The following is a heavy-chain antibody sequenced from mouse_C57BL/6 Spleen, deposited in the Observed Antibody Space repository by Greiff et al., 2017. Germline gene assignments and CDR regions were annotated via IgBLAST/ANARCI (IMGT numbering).Heavy chain of an antibody. Sequence: EVHLVEPGGGLVKPRGSLKLSCAASGFTFSDYGMHWVRQAPEKGLEWVAYISSGSSTIYYADTVKGRFTFSRDNAKNTLFLQMTSLWSEDTAMYYCARPGKGSFDDWGQGTTLTVSS. CDR1: GFTFSDYG. J-gene: IGHJ2*01. CDR2: ISSGSSTI. V-gene: IGHV5-17*01. CDR3: ARPGKGSFDD. D-gene: IGHD4-1*01.